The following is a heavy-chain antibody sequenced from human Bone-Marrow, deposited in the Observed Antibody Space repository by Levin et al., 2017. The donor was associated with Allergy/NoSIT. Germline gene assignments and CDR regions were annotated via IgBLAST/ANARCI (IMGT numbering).Heavy chain of an antibody. CDR3: SADTEESNTYSCDY. Sequence: GESLKISCAGSGFSFSRPWMTWVRQAPGKGLECVARIKRKSDGETTDYAAPVKGRFSISRDDSRNTVYLQMNSLTIEDTAMYYCSADTEESNTYSCDYWGQGVLVTVSP. J-gene: IGHJ4*02. CDR2: IKRKSDGETT. D-gene: IGHD2/OR15-2a*01. V-gene: IGHV3-15*05. CDR1: GFSFSRPW.